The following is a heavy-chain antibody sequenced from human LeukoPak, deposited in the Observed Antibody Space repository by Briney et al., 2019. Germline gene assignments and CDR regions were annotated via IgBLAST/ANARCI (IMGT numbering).Heavy chain of an antibody. V-gene: IGHV3-23*01. CDR1: GFTFSSNT. CDR3: ARCYTYGTTWFGGLDV. J-gene: IGHJ6*02. D-gene: IGHD6-13*01. Sequence: GGSLRLSCAASGFTFSSNTMTWVRQVSGKGLEWVSSIRGGGSDTHYAGTVRGRFTISRDNSKNTLYLQMNSLRAEDTAVYYCARCYTYGTTWFGGLDVWGQGTTVTVSS. CDR2: IRGGGSDT.